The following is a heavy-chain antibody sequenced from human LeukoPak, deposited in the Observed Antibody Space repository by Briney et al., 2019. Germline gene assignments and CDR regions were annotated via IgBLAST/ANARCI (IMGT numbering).Heavy chain of an antibody. D-gene: IGHD3-3*01. J-gene: IGHJ4*02. V-gene: IGHV4-39*01. CDR2: IYYSGST. CDR1: GGSISSSSYY. Sequence: SETLSLTCTVSGGSISSSSYYWGWIRQPPGKGLEWIGSIYYSGSTYYDPSLKSRVTISVDTSKNQFSLKLSSVTAADTAVYYCARRLEWLSYFDYWGQGTLVTVSS. CDR3: ARRLEWLSYFDY.